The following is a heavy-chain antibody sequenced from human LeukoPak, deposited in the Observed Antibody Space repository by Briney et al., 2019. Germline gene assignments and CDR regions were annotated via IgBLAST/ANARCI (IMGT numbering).Heavy chain of an antibody. D-gene: IGHD1-26*01. CDR2: INPSGGST. V-gene: IGHV1-46*01. CDR1: GYTFTSYY. Sequence: ASVKVSCKASGYTFTSYYMHWVRQAPGQGLEWMGIINPSGGSTSYAQKFQGRVTMTRDTSTSTVYMELSSLRSEDTAAYYCAGEYSGSYAFDYWGQGTLVTVSS. J-gene: IGHJ4*02. CDR3: AGEYSGSYAFDY.